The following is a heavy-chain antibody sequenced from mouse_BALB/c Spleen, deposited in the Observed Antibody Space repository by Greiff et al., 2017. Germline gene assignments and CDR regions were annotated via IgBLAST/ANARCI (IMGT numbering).Heavy chain of an antibody. J-gene: IGHJ1*01. CDR1: GFTFTDYY. CDR2: IRNKANGYTT. Sequence: EVKLMESGGGLVQPGGSLRLSCATSGFTFTDYYMSWVRQPPGKALEWLGFIRNKANGYTTEYSASVKGRFTISRDNSQSILYLQMNTLRAEDSATYYCARESFPDYYGSSLSYWYFDVWGAGTTVTVSS. D-gene: IGHD1-1*01. V-gene: IGHV7-3*02. CDR3: ARESFPDYYGSSLSYWYFDV.